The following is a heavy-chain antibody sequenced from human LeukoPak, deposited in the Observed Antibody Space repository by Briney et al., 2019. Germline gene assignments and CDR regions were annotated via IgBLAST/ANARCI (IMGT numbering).Heavy chain of an antibody. CDR1: GFTFSSYT. V-gene: IGHV3-48*01. Sequence: PGGSLRLSCAASGFTFSSYTMNWVRQAPGKGLEWVSYISTTSDTIYYADSVKGRFTISRDNAKNSLFLQMSSLRAEDTAVYYCARDLYGDYFAYWGQGTLVTVSS. CDR2: ISTTSDTI. J-gene: IGHJ4*02. D-gene: IGHD4-17*01. CDR3: ARDLYGDYFAY.